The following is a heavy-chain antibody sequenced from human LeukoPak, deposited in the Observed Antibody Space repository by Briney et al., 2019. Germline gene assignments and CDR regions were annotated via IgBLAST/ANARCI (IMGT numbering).Heavy chain of an antibody. CDR2: ISSSGSTI. CDR1: GFTFSDYY. CDR3: ARDLKGINDAFDI. V-gene: IGHV3-11*04. Sequence: GSLRLSCAASGFTFSDYYMSWIRQAPGKGLEWVSYISSSGSTIYYADSVKGRFTISRDNSKNTLYLQMNSLRAEDTAVYYCARDLKGINDAFDIWGQGTMVTVSS. J-gene: IGHJ3*02.